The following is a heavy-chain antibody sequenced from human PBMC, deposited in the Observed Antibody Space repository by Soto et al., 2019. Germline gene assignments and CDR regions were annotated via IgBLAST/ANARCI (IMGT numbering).Heavy chain of an antibody. Sequence: QVHLVQSGAVVENPGASVKVSCKASGYTFTNFGINWVRQAPGQGLEWMGWITHYNGNANYPQKQKDRLTITTDTSTTTAYLELRSMRSDDTAVYFCARARMFSGAHHGYWGQGTRVTVSS. J-gene: IGHJ4*02. V-gene: IGHV1-18*04. CDR2: ITHYNGNA. CDR1: GYTFTNFG. CDR3: ARARMFSGAHHGY. D-gene: IGHD1-26*01.